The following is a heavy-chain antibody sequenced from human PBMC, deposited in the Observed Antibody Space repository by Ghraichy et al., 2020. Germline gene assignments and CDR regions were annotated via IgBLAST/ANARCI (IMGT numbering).Heavy chain of an antibody. Sequence: GESLNISCTASGFIFRNYGMNWVRQAPGKGLEWVSLVRAGGQTYYADSVVGRFIVSRDDSANMLHLQMNNLRAEDTAVYFCVKDHDPLPTTSWYDPRPFDYWGQGVQVTVSS. CDR2: VRAGGQT. CDR3: VKDHDPLPTTSWYDPRPFDY. D-gene: IGHD6-13*01. V-gene: IGHV3-23*01. CDR1: GFIFRNYG. J-gene: IGHJ4*02.